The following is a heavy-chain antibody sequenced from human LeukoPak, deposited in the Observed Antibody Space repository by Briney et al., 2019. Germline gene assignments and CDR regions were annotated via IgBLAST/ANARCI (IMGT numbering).Heavy chain of an antibody. Sequence: GGSLRLSCAASGFTFSSYGMHWVRQAPGKGLEWVAFIRYDGSNKYYADSVKGRFTISRDNSKNTLYLQMNSLRAEDTAVYYCAKDLWVFGLAGIAVAGTGAFDIWGQGTMVTVSS. CDR2: IRYDGSNK. CDR3: AKDLWVFGLAGIAVAGTGAFDI. V-gene: IGHV3-30*02. D-gene: IGHD6-19*01. CDR1: GFTFSSYG. J-gene: IGHJ3*02.